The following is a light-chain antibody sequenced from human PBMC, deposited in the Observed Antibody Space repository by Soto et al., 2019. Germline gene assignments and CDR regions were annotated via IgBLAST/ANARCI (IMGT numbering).Light chain of an antibody. CDR2: GAS. V-gene: IGKV3-15*01. Sequence: EVVLTQSPVTLSLSPGERASLSCRASQFLSSYLAWYQQKPGQAPRLLIYGASTRATGIPARFSGSGSGTEFTLTISSLQSEDFAVYYCQQYNNWPPITFGQGTRLEIK. CDR1: QFLSSY. J-gene: IGKJ5*01. CDR3: QQYNNWPPIT.